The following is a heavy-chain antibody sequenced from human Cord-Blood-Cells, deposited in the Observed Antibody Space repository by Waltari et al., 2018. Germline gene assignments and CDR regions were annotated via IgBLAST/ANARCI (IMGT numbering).Heavy chain of an antibody. J-gene: IGHJ4*02. CDR2: NNPNSGGT. CDR1: GYTFTGYY. V-gene: IGHV1-2*02. Sequence: QVQLVQSGAEVKKPGASVKVSCKASGYTFTGYYMHWVRQAPGQGLEWMGWNNPNSGGTNYAQKFQGRVTMTRDTSISTAYMELSRLRSDDTAVYYCARDRGVVPAAIPFDYWGQGTLVTVSS. D-gene: IGHD2-2*02. CDR3: ARDRGVVPAAIPFDY.